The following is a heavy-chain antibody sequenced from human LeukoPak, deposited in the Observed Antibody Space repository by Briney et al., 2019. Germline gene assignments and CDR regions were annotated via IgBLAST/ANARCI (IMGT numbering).Heavy chain of an antibody. D-gene: IGHD3-3*02. CDR3: AKANGAIFGVAGYFDY. CDR1: GFTFTNYA. CDR2: ISASGVMT. J-gene: IGHJ4*02. V-gene: IGHV3-23*01. Sequence: GGSLRLSCAASGFTFTNYAMTWVRQAPGKGLEWVSRISASGVMTYYADSVKGRFTVSRDNSKNTLDLQMNSLRAEDTAVYYCAKANGAIFGVAGYFDYWGQGTLVTVSS.